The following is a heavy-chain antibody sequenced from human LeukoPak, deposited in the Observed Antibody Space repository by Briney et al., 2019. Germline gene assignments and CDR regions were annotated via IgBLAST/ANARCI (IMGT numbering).Heavy chain of an antibody. V-gene: IGHV3-7*03. CDR1: GFTFSQFG. CDR3: AREQKLNY. Sequence: GGSLRLSCATSGFTFSQFGMTWVRQAPGKGLEWVANIMQDGSEKYYVDSVKGRFTISRDNAKNSLYLQMNSLRAEDTAVYYCAREQKLNYWGQGTLVTVSS. J-gene: IGHJ4*02. CDR2: IMQDGSEK. D-gene: IGHD6-6*01.